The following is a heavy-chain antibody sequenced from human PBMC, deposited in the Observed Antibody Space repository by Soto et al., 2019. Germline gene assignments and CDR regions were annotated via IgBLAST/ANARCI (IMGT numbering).Heavy chain of an antibody. CDR2: IMPIFRTP. CDR3: ARDNYRPQLGGNYYYILDV. Sequence: QVQLEQSGPEVKKPGSSVKVSCKASGGTFRNSAISWVRQAPGQGLEWMGGIMPIFRTPDYAQKFQGRVTITADESASTAYRELTGLRSDDTAVYYCARDNYRPQLGGNYYYILDVWGHGTTVTVSS. CDR1: GGTFRNSA. D-gene: IGHD4-4*01. J-gene: IGHJ6*02. V-gene: IGHV1-69*12.